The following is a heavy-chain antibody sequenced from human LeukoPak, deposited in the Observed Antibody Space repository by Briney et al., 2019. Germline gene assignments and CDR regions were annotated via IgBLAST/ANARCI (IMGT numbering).Heavy chain of an antibody. CDR3: AKGASEYSDSSGQVDY. CDR2: ISGSGGST. Sequence: PGGSLRLSCAASGFTFSSYAMSWVRQAPGKGLEWVSDISGSGGSTYYTDSVKGRFTISRDNSKNTVYLQMSSLRAEDTAVYYCAKGASEYSDSSGQVDYWGQGTLVTVSS. CDR1: GFTFSSYA. D-gene: IGHD3-22*01. J-gene: IGHJ4*02. V-gene: IGHV3-23*01.